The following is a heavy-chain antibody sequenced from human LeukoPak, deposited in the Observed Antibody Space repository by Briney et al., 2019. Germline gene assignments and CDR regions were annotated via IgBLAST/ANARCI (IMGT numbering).Heavy chain of an antibody. D-gene: IGHD2-2*01. V-gene: IGHV3-23*01. J-gene: IGHJ4*02. CDR1: GFTFNNYG. CDR3: ARPRGCGSSRCNNFDY. Sequence: PGGSLRLSCVVSGFTFNNYGMSWVRQAPGKGLEWVSAISGSGFNTYYADSVKGRFTISRGNSQNTLYLQMNSLRAEDTAVYYCARPRGCGSSRCNNFDYWGQGTLVTVSS. CDR2: ISGSGFNT.